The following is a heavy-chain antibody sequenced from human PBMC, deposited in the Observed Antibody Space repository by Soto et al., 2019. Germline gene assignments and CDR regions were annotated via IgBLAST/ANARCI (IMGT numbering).Heavy chain of an antibody. V-gene: IGHV3-23*01. Sequence: EVQLLESGGGLVQPGGSLRLSCVASGFTFSIYNMNWVRQAPGKGLELVSVITGSGDYTNYADSVKGRFTISRDNSKNTLYLQMNSLRTEDTDVYFCARRITSSFDYWGQGTLVTVSS. CDR3: ARRITSSFDY. CDR2: ITGSGDYT. D-gene: IGHD1-20*01. CDR1: GFTFSIYN. J-gene: IGHJ4*02.